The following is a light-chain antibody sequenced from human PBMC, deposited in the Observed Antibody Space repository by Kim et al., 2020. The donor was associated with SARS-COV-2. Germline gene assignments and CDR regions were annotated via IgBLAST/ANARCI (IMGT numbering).Light chain of an antibody. CDR2: DAS. V-gene: IGKV3-11*01. J-gene: IGKJ2*01. Sequence: ETVLTQSPAILSLSPGERATLSCRASQSVSSSLAWYQQKPGQAPRLLIYDASNRATGIPARFSGSGSGTDFTLTISSLEPEDFAVYYWQRRSDGNTFGQGTKLEIK. CDR3: QRRSDGNT. CDR1: QSVSSS.